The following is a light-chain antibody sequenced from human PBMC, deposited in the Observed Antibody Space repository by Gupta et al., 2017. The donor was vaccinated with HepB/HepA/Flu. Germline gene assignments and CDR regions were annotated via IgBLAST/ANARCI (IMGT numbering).Light chain of an antibody. V-gene: IGLV7-46*01. Sequence: AVVTQEPSLTVSPGGTVTLTCGSSTGAVTSAHYPYWFQQKPGQAPESLIYDIQNKHSWTPARFSGSLRGGKASLTLSGAQPEDEAEYYCWLQDSETRVFGGGTKLTVL. CDR1: TGAVTSAHY. J-gene: IGLJ3*02. CDR3: WLQDSETRV. CDR2: DIQ.